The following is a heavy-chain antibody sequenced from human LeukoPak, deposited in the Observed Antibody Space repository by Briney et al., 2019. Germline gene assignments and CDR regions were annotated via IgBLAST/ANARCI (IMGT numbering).Heavy chain of an antibody. J-gene: IGHJ4*02. CDR3: ARVQAGKWDFDY. CDR1: GFAFSTYS. V-gene: IGHV3-48*01. D-gene: IGHD1-26*01. Sequence: PGGSLRLSCAASGFAFSTYSMNWVRQAPGQGLEWVSYIRSDSSIIYYADSVQGRFTISRDNGKNSLYLQMNSLRAEDTAVNFCARVQAGKWDFDYWGQGTLVTVSS. CDR2: IRSDSSII.